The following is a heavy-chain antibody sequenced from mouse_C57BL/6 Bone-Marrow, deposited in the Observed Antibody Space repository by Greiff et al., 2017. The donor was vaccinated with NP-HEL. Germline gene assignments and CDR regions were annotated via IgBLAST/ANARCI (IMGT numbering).Heavy chain of an antibody. V-gene: IGHV1-82*01. CDR3: AIYDGYYDYAMDY. D-gene: IGHD2-3*01. CDR1: GYAFSSSW. J-gene: IGHJ4*01. CDR2: IYPGDGDT. Sequence: QVQLQQSGPELVKPGASVKISCKASGYAFSSSWMNWVKQRPGKGLEWIGRIYPGDGDTNYNGKFKGKATLTADKSSSTAYMQLSSLTSEDSAVYFCAIYDGYYDYAMDYWGQGTSVTVSS.